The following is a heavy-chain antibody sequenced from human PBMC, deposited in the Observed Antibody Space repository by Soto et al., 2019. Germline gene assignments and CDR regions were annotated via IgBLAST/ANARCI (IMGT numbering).Heavy chain of an antibody. CDR2: VSPSYGKT. CDR1: NYTFINYG. CDR3: ARERVSPATSPENCLDS. J-gene: IGHJ5*01. V-gene: IGHV1-18*04. Sequence: AAVKVSCEASNYTFINYGIGWVRQAPGQGLEWMGWVSPSYGKTYYAHKFQGRVTMTTDTSTGTVYMELRSLRSDDTAVYFCARERVSPATSPENCLDSWG. D-gene: IGHD2-15*01.